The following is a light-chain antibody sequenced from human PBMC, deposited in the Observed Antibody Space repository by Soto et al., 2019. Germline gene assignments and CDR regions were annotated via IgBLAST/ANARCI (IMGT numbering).Light chain of an antibody. CDR3: QQYDNWLGT. V-gene: IGKV3D-15*01. J-gene: IGKJ1*01. CDR2: GAS. CDR1: QSVDSN. Sequence: EIVMTQSPATLSVSPGERATLSCRASQSVDSNLAWYQQTPGQAPRLLIYGASTRATGIPARFSGSGSGTEFTLTISSLQSEDFAVYYSQQYDNWLGTFGQGTKVEVK.